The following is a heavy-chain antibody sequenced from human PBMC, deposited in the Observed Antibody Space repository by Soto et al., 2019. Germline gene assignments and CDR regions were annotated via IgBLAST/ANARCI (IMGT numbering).Heavy chain of an antibody. D-gene: IGHD2-2*01. V-gene: IGHV4-39*01. CDR1: GGSISSNSYY. CDR2: VFYTGSA. CDR3: ARHVSTLSGPNQGAIDV. Sequence: PSETLSLTCAVSGGSISSNSYYWDWIRQPPGKGLEWIGSVFYTGSAYYSPSLKSRVTISVDTSKNQFSLKVTSVTAADTAVYYCARHVSTLSGPNQGAIDVWGQGTTVS. J-gene: IGHJ6*02.